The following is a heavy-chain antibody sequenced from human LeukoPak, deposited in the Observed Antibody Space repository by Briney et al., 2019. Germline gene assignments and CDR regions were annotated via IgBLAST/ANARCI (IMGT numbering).Heavy chain of an antibody. V-gene: IGHV4-4*07. CDR1: GGSISSYY. CDR3: ARGYRLHYGGNSEGYWYFDL. D-gene: IGHD4-23*01. CDR2: IYTSGST. Sequence: SETLSLTCTVSGGSISSYYWSWIRQPAGKGLEWIGRIYTSGSTNYNPSLKSRVTMSVDTSKNQFSLKLSSVTAADTAVYHCARGYRLHYGGNSEGYWYFDLWGRGTLVTVSS. J-gene: IGHJ2*01.